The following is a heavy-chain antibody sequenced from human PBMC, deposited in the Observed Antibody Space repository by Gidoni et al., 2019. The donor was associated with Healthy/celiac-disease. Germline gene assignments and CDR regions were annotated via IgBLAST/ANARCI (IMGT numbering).Heavy chain of an antibody. D-gene: IGHD3-10*01. J-gene: IGHJ6*02. Sequence: EVQLVESGGGLVKPGGSLRLSCAASGFTFSSYSMNWVRQAPGKGLEWVSSISSSSSYISYADSVKGRFTISRDNAKNSLYLQMNSLRAEDTAVYYCAREAALWFGELIYYYYGMDVWGQGTTVTVSS. CDR1: GFTFSSYS. CDR3: AREAALWFGELIYYYYGMDV. CDR2: ISSSSSYI. V-gene: IGHV3-21*01.